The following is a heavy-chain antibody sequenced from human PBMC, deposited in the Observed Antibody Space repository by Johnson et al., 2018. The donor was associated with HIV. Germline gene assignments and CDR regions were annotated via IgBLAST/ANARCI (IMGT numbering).Heavy chain of an antibody. CDR3: ARDHGRGIAAVGRWGAFDI. Sequence: QVQLVASGGGVGQPGRSLRLSCAASGFTFSSSAMHWARQAPGKGLEWVALISFDGSKKYYADSVKGRFTVSRDNTKNTLYLQMNSLRAEDTAVYYCARDHGRGIAAVGRWGAFDIWGQGTMVTVSS. CDR1: GFTFSSSA. D-gene: IGHD6-13*01. J-gene: IGHJ3*02. CDR2: ISFDGSKK. V-gene: IGHV3-30-3*01.